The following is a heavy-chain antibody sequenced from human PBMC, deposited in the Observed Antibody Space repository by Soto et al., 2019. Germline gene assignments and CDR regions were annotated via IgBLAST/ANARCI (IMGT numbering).Heavy chain of an antibody. J-gene: IGHJ3*02. Sequence: SVKVSCKASGGTSSSYTISWVLQAPGEGLEWMGRIIHILGIANYAQKFQGRVTITADKSTSTAYMELSSLRSEDTAVDYCSRVIYYYDSSGSQNDAFDIWGRGTMVPVS. CDR3: SRVIYYYDSSGSQNDAFDI. V-gene: IGHV1-69*02. CDR1: GGTSSSYT. CDR2: IIHILGIA. D-gene: IGHD3-22*01.